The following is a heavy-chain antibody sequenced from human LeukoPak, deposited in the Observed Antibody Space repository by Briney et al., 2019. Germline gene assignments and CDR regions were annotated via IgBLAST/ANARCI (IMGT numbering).Heavy chain of an antibody. CDR3: ARGGGYTLHYYYYMDV. CDR2: IYYSGST. D-gene: IGHD6-13*01. V-gene: IGHV4-30-4*08. Sequence: SQTLSLTCTVSGGSISSGDYYWSWIRQPPGKGLEWIGYIYYSGSTYYHPSLKSRVTISVDTSKNQFSLKLSSVTAADTAVYYCARGGGYTLHYYYYMDVWGKGTTVTVSS. J-gene: IGHJ6*03. CDR1: GGSISSGDYY.